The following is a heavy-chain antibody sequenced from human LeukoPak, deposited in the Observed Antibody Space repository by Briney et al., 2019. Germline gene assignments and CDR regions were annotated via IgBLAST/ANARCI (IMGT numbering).Heavy chain of an antibody. J-gene: IGHJ4*02. V-gene: IGHV3-30*18. CDR1: GFTFSSYG. CDR2: ISYDGSNK. Sequence: PGKSLRLSCAASGFTFSSYGMHWVRQAPGKGLEWVAVISYDGSNKYYADSVKGRFTISRDNSKNTLYLQMNSLRAEDTAVYYCAKEVGYARLGAMGYWGQGTLVTVSS. D-gene: IGHD5-12*01. CDR3: AKEVGYARLGAMGY.